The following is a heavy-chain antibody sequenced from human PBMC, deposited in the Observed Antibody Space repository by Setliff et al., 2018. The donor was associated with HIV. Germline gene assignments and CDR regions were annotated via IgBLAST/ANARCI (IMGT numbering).Heavy chain of an antibody. Sequence: SETLSLTCSVSGDSISSHYWNWIRQPPGKGLEWIGYIYYSGSTNYNPSLKSRVTISVDTSKNQFSLKLSSVTAADTAVYYCARQVVGATYNWFDPWGQGTLVTVSS. V-gene: IGHV4-59*08. CDR2: IYYSGST. CDR3: ARQVVGATYNWFDP. CDR1: GDSISSHY. J-gene: IGHJ5*02. D-gene: IGHD1-26*01.